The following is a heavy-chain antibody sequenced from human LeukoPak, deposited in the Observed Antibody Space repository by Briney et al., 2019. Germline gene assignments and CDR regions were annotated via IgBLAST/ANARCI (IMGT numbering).Heavy chain of an antibody. CDR1: GGSISSGDYY. CDR3: ARARIVVVSWAFDI. D-gene: IGHD3-22*01. J-gene: IGHJ3*02. V-gene: IGHV4-30-4*02. CDR2: IYYSGST. Sequence: SETLSLTCTVSGGSISSGDYYWSWIRQPPGKGLEWIGYIYYSGSTYYNPSLKSRVSISVDTSKNQFSLKLSSVTAADTAVYYCARARIVVVSWAFDIWGQGTMVTVSS.